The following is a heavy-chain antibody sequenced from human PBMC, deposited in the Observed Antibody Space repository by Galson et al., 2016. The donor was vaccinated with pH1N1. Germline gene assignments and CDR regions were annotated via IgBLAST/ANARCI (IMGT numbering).Heavy chain of an antibody. CDR3: AKDNLIFGGAGGMDV. CDR1: GFTFDEYA. D-gene: IGHD3-10*01. CDR2: ISWDGGSI. V-gene: IGHV3-43D*03. J-gene: IGHJ6*02. Sequence: SLRLSCAASGFTFDEYAMHWVRQAPGRGLEWVSLISWDGGSIFYAESVKGRFTISRDNSKNSPFLEMNSLRAEDSALYYCAKDNLIFGGAGGMDVWGPGTTVTVSS.